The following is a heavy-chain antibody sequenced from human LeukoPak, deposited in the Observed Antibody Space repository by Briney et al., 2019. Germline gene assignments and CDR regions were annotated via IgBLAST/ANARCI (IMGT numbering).Heavy chain of an antibody. CDR1: GFSFSDTW. D-gene: IGHD7-27*01. Sequence: GGSLRLSCAASGFSFSDTWMSWVCQVPGKGLEWVGHIKSNTDGGTTDYPAAVKGRLVISRDDSSKTLYLKLDSLKTEDSAIYYCTTFNWGAFDVWGQGTIITVSS. V-gene: IGHV3-15*01. CDR2: IKSNTDGGTT. J-gene: IGHJ3*01. CDR3: TTFNWGAFDV.